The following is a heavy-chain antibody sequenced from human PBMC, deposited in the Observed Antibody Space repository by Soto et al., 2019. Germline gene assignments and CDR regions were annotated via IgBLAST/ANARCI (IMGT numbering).Heavy chain of an antibody. Sequence: LRLSCAASGFTFSSYAIHWVRHAPGKGLEWVAVISYDGSNKYYADSVKGRFTISRDNSKNTLYLQMNSLRAEDTAVYYCARVLLTTVTTSPYDYWGQGTLVTVSS. CDR3: ARVLLTTVTTSPYDY. D-gene: IGHD4-17*01. V-gene: IGHV3-30-3*01. J-gene: IGHJ4*02. CDR1: GFTFSSYA. CDR2: ISYDGSNK.